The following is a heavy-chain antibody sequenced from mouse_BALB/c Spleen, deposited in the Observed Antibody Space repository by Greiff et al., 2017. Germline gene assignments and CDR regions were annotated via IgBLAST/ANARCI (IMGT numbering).Heavy chain of an antibody. V-gene: IGHV1-54*01. Sequence: VHLVESGAELVRPGTSVKVSCKASGYAFTNYLIEWVKQRPGQGLEWIGVINPGSGGTNYNEKFKGKATLTADKSSSTAYMQLSSLTSDDSAVYFCARDYYGSSYEWFADWGQGTLVTVSA. CDR2: INPGSGGT. CDR3: ARDYYGSSYEWFAD. J-gene: IGHJ3*01. CDR1: GYAFTNYL. D-gene: IGHD1-1*01.